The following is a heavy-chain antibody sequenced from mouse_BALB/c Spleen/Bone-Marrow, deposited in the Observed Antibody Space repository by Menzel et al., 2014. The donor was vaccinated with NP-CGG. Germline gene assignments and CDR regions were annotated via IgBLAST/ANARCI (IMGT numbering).Heavy chain of an antibody. CDR1: GFTFSSYA. D-gene: IGHD2-4*01. V-gene: IGHV5-9-3*01. CDR2: ISSGGSYT. CDR3: ARHGITRLLDY. J-gene: IGHJ2*01. Sequence: DVQLVESGGGLVKPGGSLKLSCAASGFTFSSYAMSWVRQTPEKRLEWVATISSGGSYTYYPDSVKGRFTISRDNAKNTLYLQMRSLRSEDTAMYCCARHGITRLLDYWGQGTTLTVSS.